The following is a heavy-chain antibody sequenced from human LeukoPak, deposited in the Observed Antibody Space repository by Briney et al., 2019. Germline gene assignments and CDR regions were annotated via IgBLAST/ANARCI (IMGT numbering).Heavy chain of an antibody. Sequence: GGSLRLSCAASGFTLNNYWMSWVRQAPGKGLEWVANIKQDGSEKNYVDSVKGRFTISRDNADNSLCLQMNSLRAEDTAVYYCARLTLDYDDYHFDYWGQGILVTVSS. CDR3: ARLTLDYDDYHFDY. D-gene: IGHD4-17*01. CDR1: GFTLNNYW. CDR2: IKQDGSEK. J-gene: IGHJ4*02. V-gene: IGHV3-7*01.